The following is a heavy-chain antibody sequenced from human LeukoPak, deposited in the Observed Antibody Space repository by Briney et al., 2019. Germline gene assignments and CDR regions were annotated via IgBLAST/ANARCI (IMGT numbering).Heavy chain of an antibody. CDR1: GGSINSGAYY. CDR2: ICYSGST. J-gene: IGHJ4*02. D-gene: IGHD6-13*01. Sequence: SQTLSLTCTVSGGSINSGAYYWNWIRQPPGKGLEWIGYICYSGSTYYNPSLTSRITISVDTSKSQFSLKLSSVTADYTAVYYWASSSLYYFDYWGQGTLVTVSS. V-gene: IGHV4-30-4*08. CDR3: ASSSLYYFDY.